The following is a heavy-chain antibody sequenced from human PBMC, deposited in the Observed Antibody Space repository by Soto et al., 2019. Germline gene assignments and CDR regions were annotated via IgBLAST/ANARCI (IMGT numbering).Heavy chain of an antibody. CDR2: ISGSGGST. J-gene: IGHJ4*01. CDR1: GFPFSSYA. CDR3: ANSPLYGDDDSVDY. V-gene: IGHV3-23*01. D-gene: IGHD4-17*01. Sequence: GGALRLSCAASGFPFSSYAMSWVRQAPGKGLEWVSAISGSGGSTYYADSVKGRFTISRDNSKNTLYLQMNSLRAEDTAVYYCANSPLYGDDDSVDYWYQGGLVTVSS.